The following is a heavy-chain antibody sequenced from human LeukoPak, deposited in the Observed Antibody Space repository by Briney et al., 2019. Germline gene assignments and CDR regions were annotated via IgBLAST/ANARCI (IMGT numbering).Heavy chain of an antibody. CDR2: ISAYNGNT. Sequence: ASVKVSCKASGYTFTGYYMHWVRQAPGQGLEWMGWISAYNGNTNYAQKLQGRVTMTTDTSTSTAYMELRSLRSDDTAVYYCAIRIVGATTHVDYWGQGTLVTVSS. CDR1: GYTFTGYY. CDR3: AIRIVGATTHVDY. J-gene: IGHJ4*02. V-gene: IGHV1-18*04. D-gene: IGHD1-26*01.